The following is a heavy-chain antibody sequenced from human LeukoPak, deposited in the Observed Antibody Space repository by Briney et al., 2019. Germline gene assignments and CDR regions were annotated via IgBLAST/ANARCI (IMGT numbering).Heavy chain of an antibody. V-gene: IGHV3-9*03. CDR3: AKALKCYYDSSGYYSDAFDI. Sequence: GKSLRLSCAASGFTLDDYAMHWVRQAPGKGLEWVSGISWNSGSIGYADSVKGRFTISRDNAKDSLYLQMNSLRAEDMALYYCAKALKCYYDSSGYYSDAFDIWGQGTMVTVSS. CDR1: GFTLDDYA. CDR2: ISWNSGSI. D-gene: IGHD3-22*01. J-gene: IGHJ3*02.